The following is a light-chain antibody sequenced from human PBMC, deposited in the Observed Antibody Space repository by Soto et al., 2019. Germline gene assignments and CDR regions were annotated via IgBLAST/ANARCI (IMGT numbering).Light chain of an antibody. Sequence: EIVMTQSPATLSVSPGESATLSCRASQRISTNLAWYQQKPGQAPRLLIYGASSRATGIPDRFSGSGSGTDFTLTISRLEPEDFAVYYCQQCGSSPTFGQGTRLEIK. CDR2: GAS. V-gene: IGKV3-20*01. CDR3: QQCGSSPT. J-gene: IGKJ5*01. CDR1: QRISTN.